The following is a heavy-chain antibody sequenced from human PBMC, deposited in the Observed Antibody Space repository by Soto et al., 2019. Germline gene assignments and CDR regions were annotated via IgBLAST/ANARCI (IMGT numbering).Heavy chain of an antibody. D-gene: IGHD6-6*01. CDR2: MNPNSGNT. V-gene: IGHV1-8*02. Sequence: ASVKVSCKASGYTFTSYDINWVRQATGQGLEWMGWMNPNSGNTGYAQKFQGRVTMTRNNSISTAYMELSSLRSEDTAVYYCARNAGAARQVYDAFDIWGQGTMVTVSS. CDR3: ARNAGAARQVYDAFDI. J-gene: IGHJ3*02. CDR1: GYTFTSYD.